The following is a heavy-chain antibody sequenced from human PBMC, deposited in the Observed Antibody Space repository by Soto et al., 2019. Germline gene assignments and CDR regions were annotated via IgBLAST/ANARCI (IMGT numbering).Heavy chain of an antibody. V-gene: IGHV3-23*01. CDR3: AKDETLYGVASKWEGPTLFDY. D-gene: IGHD4-17*01. Sequence: HPGGSLRLSCAAPGFTFSSYAMSWVRQAPGKGLEWVTAISGSGGSTYYADSVKGRFTISRDNSKNTLYLQMNSLRAEDTAVYYCAKDETLYGVASKWEGPTLFDYWGQGTLVTVSS. CDR2: ISGSGGST. J-gene: IGHJ4*02. CDR1: GFTFSSYA.